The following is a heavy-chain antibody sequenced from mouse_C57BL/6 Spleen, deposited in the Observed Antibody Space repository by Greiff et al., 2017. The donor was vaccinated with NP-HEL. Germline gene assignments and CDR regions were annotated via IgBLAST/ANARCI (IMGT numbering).Heavy chain of an antibody. CDR2: ISDGGSYT. V-gene: IGHV5-4*01. CDR3: ARDDYDGGFAY. J-gene: IGHJ3*01. D-gene: IGHD2-4*01. Sequence: EVMLVESGGGLVKPGGSLKLSCAASGFTFSSYAMSWVRQTPEKRLEWVATISDGGSYTYYPDNVKGRFTISRDNAKNNLYLQMSHLKSEDTAMYYGARDDYDGGFAYWGQGTLVTVSA. CDR1: GFTFSSYA.